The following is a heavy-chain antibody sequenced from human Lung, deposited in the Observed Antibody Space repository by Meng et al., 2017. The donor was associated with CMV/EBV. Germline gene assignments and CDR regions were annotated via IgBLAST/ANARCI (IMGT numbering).Heavy chain of an antibody. J-gene: IGHJ6*02. CDR1: GFIFNNHA. CDR3: ARGSVGYYGMDV. D-gene: IGHD6-19*01. Sequence: SCAASGFIFNNHAMNWVRQAPGKGLEWVSAISGSTPDKWYADSVRGRFTISRDNAKNSLYLEMSSLRAEDTAAYFCARGSVGYYGMDVWGQGTPVTVSS. CDR2: ISGSTPDK. V-gene: IGHV3-21*01.